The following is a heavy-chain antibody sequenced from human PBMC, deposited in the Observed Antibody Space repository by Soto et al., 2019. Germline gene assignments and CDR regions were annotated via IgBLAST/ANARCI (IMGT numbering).Heavy chain of an antibody. J-gene: IGHJ6*04. CDR1: GGTFSSYA. Sequence: QVQLVQSGAEVKKPGSSVKVSCKASGGTFSSYAISWVRQAPGQGLEWMGGIIPIFGTANYAQKFQGRVTITADESTSKASMERSSLGPEKPAVYYWAREEVRITAQDDSNYYGRNVWGKGPPVTV. V-gene: IGHV1-69*01. CDR3: AREEVRITAQDDSNYYGRNV. D-gene: IGHD3-10*01. CDR2: IIPIFGTA.